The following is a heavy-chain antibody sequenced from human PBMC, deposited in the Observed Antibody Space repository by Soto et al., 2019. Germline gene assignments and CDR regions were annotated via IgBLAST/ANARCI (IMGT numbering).Heavy chain of an antibody. D-gene: IGHD6-13*01. CDR3: AREPPRATAGLNYFDP. J-gene: IGHJ5*02. Sequence: ASVKVSCKTSGYTFINFGICWVRQAPGQGLEWMGWISPFNGHTHYAQKFQGRVSLTTDTSTSTAFLELRSLTYDDTAVYYCAREPPRATAGLNYFDPWGQGTLVTVSS. V-gene: IGHV1-18*01. CDR2: ISPFNGHT. CDR1: GYTFINFG.